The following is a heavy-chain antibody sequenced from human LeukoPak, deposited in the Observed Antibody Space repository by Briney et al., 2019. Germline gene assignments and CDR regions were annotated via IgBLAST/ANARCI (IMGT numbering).Heavy chain of an antibody. CDR1: GGSIISRSYY. J-gene: IGHJ4*02. CDR3: ARLTDYEYSSSSFDY. Sequence: SETLSLTCTVSGGSIISRSYYWGWIRQPPGKGLEWLGSIYYSGSTSYNPSLKSRVTISVDTSKNQFSLKLSSVTATDTAVYYCARLTDYEYSSSSFDYWGQGTLVTVSS. V-gene: IGHV4-39*01. D-gene: IGHD6-6*01. CDR2: IYYSGST.